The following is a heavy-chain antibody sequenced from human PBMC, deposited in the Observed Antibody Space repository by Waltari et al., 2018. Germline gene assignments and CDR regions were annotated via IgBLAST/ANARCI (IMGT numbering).Heavy chain of an antibody. CDR2: IRHTGDT. Sequence: QVQLQESGPGLVKSSETLSLTCTLSGVSVSGYFWNWIRQAPGKGPEWIGYIRHTGDTKQNPSLKSRVTMSVDTSRNDFSLRLSSVTAADTAVYYCALWESGWRAFRFWGQGTLGTVSS. V-gene: IGHV4-59*08. CDR3: ALWESGWRAFRF. D-gene: IGHD6-19*01. J-gene: IGHJ4*03. CDR1: GVSVSGYF.